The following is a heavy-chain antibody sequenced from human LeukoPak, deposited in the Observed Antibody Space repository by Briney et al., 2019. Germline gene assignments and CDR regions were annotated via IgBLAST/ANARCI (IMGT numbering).Heavy chain of an antibody. CDR2: INSDGSDR. V-gene: IGHV3-74*01. CDR1: GFTLSSYR. J-gene: IGHJ5*02. Sequence: GGSLRLSCAASGFTLSSYRMHWVRQVPGKGLVWVSRINSDGSDRSYADSVKGRFTTSRDNAKNTLYLQMNSLRAEDTAVYYCARDTATTGSSWFDPWGQGALVTVSS. CDR3: ARDTATTGSSWFDP. D-gene: IGHD1/OR15-1a*01.